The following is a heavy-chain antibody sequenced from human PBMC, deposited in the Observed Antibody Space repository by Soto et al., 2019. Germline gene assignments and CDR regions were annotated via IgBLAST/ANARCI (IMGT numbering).Heavy chain of an antibody. CDR2: IYPGDSET. Sequence: GESLKISCKGSGYIFTNYWIGWVRQMPEKGLEWMGIIYPGDSETRYSPSFQGQVTISADKSISTAYLQWNSLKASDTAMYYCTRHRVAYCSGRTCLDFDYCGQGSLVTVSA. CDR3: TRHRVAYCSGRTCLDFDY. CDR1: GYIFTNYW. D-gene: IGHD2-15*01. V-gene: IGHV5-51*01. J-gene: IGHJ4*02.